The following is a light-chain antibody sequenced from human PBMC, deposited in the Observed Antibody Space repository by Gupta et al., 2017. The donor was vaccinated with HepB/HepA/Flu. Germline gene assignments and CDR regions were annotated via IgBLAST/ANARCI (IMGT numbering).Light chain of an antibody. CDR3: AAWDKSLNAVV. V-gene: IGLV1-44*01. CDR2: YND. Sequence: SVLTQSTSISGTPAQRVTISCSDSSSNVGSNNVNWYQQLPGTAPKLLIYYNDERPSGVPDRISGSKSGTSASLAISGLQSEDEADYYCAAWDKSLNAVVFGGGTKLTVL. J-gene: IGLJ2*01. CDR1: SSNVGSNN.